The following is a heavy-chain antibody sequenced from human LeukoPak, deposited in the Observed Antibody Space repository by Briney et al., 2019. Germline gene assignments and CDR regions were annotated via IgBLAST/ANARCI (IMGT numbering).Heavy chain of an antibody. D-gene: IGHD6-19*01. J-gene: IGHJ3*02. CDR1: GGSISSDY. CDR3: ARLHSVEWLVHDALDI. V-gene: IGHV4-59*08. Sequence: PSETLSLTCTVSGGSISSDYWSWIRQPPGKGLEWIGHIYYSGSTNYNPSLKSRVTISVDTSKNQISLKLSSVTAADTAVYYCARLHSVEWLVHDALDIWGQGTMVTVSS. CDR2: IYYSGST.